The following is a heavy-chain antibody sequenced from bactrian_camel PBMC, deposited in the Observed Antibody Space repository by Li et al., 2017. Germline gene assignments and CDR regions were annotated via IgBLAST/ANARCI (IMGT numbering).Heavy chain of an antibody. J-gene: IGHJ6*01. CDR3: ATHSRWYILGY. CDR2: IYTGGGST. V-gene: IGHV3S1*01. D-gene: IGHD6*01. Sequence: HVQLVESGGGSVQAGGSLRLSCAASGYTYSSNFMGWFRQAPGKEREGVAAIYTGGGSTYYADSVKGRFTISRDNAKNTVYLQMNSLKSEDTALYYCATHSRWYILGYWGQGTQVTVS. CDR1: GYTYSSNF.